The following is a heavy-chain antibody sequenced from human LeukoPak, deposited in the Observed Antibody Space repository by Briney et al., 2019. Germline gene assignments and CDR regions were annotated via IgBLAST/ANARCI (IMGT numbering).Heavy chain of an antibody. J-gene: IGHJ3*02. CDR2: LWYDGSNK. CDR3: AGDNGAGGRGLDAFDI. CDR1: GFTLSSYG. D-gene: IGHD4/OR15-4a*01. Sequence: GGSLRLSCAASGFTLSSYGMHWVRQAPGKGLEWVAVLWYDGSNKYYAESVKGRLTISRDNSKKTLYLQMDRLRAEDTGVYYCAGDNGAGGRGLDAFDIWGQGTMVTVSS. V-gene: IGHV3-33*01.